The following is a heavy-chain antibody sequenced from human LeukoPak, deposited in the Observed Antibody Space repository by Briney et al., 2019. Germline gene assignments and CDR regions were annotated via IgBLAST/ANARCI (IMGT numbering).Heavy chain of an antibody. V-gene: IGHV3-30*03. D-gene: IGHD6-19*01. Sequence: GGSLRLSCAASGFTFSSYGMHWVCQAPGKGLEWVAVISYDGSNKYYADSVKGRFTISRDNAKNSLYLQMNSLRAEDTAVYYCASCVAGTFDYWSQGTLVTVSS. CDR1: GFTFSSYG. CDR3: ASCVAGTFDY. J-gene: IGHJ4*02. CDR2: ISYDGSNK.